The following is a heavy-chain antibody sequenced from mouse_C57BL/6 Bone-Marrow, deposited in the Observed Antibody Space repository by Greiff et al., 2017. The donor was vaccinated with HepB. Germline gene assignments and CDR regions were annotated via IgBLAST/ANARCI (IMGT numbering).Heavy chain of an antibody. CDR1: GFNIKDDY. V-gene: IGHV14-4*01. CDR2: IDPENGDT. CDR3: TTRVITTVVGDWYFDV. D-gene: IGHD1-1*01. Sequence: EVKLQQSGAELVRPGASVKLSCTASGFNIKDDYMHWVKQRPEQGLEWIGWIDPENGDTEYASKFQGKATITADTSSNTAYLQLSSLTSEDTAVYYCTTRVITTVVGDWYFDVWGTGTTVTVSS. J-gene: IGHJ1*03.